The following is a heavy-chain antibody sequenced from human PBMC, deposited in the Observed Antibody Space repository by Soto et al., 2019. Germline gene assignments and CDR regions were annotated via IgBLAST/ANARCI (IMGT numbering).Heavy chain of an antibody. Sequence: ASVKVSCKASGYTFTSYGISWVRQALGQGLEWMGWISAYNGNTNYAQKLQGRVTMTTDTSTSTAYMELRSLRSDDTAVYYCARVRSSAGVFDYWGQGTLVTVSS. D-gene: IGHD6-6*01. CDR1: GYTFTSYG. CDR3: ARVRSSAGVFDY. V-gene: IGHV1-18*01. J-gene: IGHJ4*02. CDR2: ISAYNGNT.